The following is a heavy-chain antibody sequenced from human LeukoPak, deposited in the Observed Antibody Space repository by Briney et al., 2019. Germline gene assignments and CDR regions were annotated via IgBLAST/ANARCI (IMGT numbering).Heavy chain of an antibody. CDR2: INTNTGNP. J-gene: IGHJ5*02. V-gene: IGHV7-4-1*02. CDR1: GYTFTSYA. Sequence: ASVKVSCKASGYTFTSYAMNWVRQAPGQWLEWMGWINTNTGNPTYAQGFTGRFVFSLDTSVSTAYLQISSLKAEDTAVYYCARGSFVVVPAAMLKLDPWGQGTLVTVSS. CDR3: ARGSFVVVPAAMLKLDP. D-gene: IGHD2-2*01.